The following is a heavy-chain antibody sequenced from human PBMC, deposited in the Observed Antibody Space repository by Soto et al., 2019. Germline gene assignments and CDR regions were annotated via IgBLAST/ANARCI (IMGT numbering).Heavy chain of an antibody. CDR2: INPSGGGT. CDR3: ARGGSGYNS. D-gene: IGHD5-12*01. V-gene: IGHV1-46*01. CDR1: GYSFSFYG. Sequence: ASVKVSCKASGYSFSFYGINWVRQAPGQGLEWMGIINPSGGGTSYAQKFQGRVTMTRDTSTSTVYMELNSLRSEDTAVYYCARGGSGYNSWGQGTLVTVSS. J-gene: IGHJ5*02.